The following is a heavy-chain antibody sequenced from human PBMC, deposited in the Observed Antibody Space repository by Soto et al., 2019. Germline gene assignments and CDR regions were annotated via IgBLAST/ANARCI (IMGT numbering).Heavy chain of an antibody. Sequence: QVQLVQSGAEVKKPGSSVKVSCKASGGTFSSYAISWVRQAPGQGLEWMVGIIPIFGTANYAQKFQGRVTITADESTSTGYMELSSLRSEDTAVYYCARAYCGGDCFRNWFDPWGQGTLVTVSS. D-gene: IGHD2-21*02. CDR1: GGTFSSYA. CDR3: ARAYCGGDCFRNWFDP. V-gene: IGHV1-69*01. J-gene: IGHJ5*02. CDR2: IIPIFGTA.